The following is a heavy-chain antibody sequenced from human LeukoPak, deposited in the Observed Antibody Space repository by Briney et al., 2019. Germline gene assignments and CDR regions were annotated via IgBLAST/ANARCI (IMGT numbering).Heavy chain of an antibody. D-gene: IGHD3-9*01. CDR1: GGTFSSYA. J-gene: IGHJ6*02. CDR3: ARTYYDTLTGDYYYYGMDV. CDR2: IIPIFGTA. V-gene: IGHV1-69*01. Sequence: GSSVKVSCKASGGTFSSYAISWVRQAPGRGLEWMGGIIPIFGTANYAQKFQGRVTITADESTSTAYMELSSLRSEDTAMYYCARTYYDTLTGDYYYYGMDVWGQGTTVTVSS.